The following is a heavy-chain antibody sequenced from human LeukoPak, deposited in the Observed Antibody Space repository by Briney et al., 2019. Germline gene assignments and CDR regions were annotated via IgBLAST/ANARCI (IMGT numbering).Heavy chain of an antibody. CDR3: ARHRSSGYSL. Sequence: SETLSLTCTVSGGSISSYYWSWIRQPPGKGLEWIGYIYYRGSTNYNPSLKSRVTISVDTSKNQFSLKLSSVTAADTAVYYCARHRSSGYSLWGQGTLVTVSS. V-gene: IGHV4-59*08. CDR1: GGSISSYY. J-gene: IGHJ4*02. D-gene: IGHD3-22*01. CDR2: IYYRGST.